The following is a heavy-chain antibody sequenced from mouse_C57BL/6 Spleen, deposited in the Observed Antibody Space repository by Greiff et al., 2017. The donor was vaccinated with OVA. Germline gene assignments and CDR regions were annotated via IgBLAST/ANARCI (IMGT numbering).Heavy chain of an antibody. CDR1: GYTFTSYW. D-gene: IGHD2-4*01. Sequence: VQLQQPGAELVMPGASVKLSCKASGYTFTSYWMHWVKQRPGQGLEWIGEIDPSASYTNYNQKFKGKSTLTVDKSSSTAYMQLSSLTSEDSAVYYCVLYDYDGGFAYWGQGTLVTVSA. CDR2: IDPSASYT. J-gene: IGHJ3*01. CDR3: VLYDYDGGFAY. V-gene: IGHV1-69*01.